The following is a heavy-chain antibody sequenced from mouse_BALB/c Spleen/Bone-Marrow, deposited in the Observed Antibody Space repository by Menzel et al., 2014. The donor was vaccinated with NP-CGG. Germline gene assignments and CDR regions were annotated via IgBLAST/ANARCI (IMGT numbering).Heavy chain of an antibody. Sequence: EVQVVESGGGLVKPGGSLKLSCAASGFAFSRYDMSWVRQTPAKRLECVAYISRGGGSTYYPDTVKGRFPISRDTAKNTLSLQMSSLKSEDTAMYYCTRLTTVVAPYARDYWGQGTSVTVSS. J-gene: IGHJ4*01. V-gene: IGHV5-12-1*01. D-gene: IGHD1-1*01. CDR1: GFAFSRYD. CDR3: TRLTTVVAPYARDY. CDR2: ISRGGGST.